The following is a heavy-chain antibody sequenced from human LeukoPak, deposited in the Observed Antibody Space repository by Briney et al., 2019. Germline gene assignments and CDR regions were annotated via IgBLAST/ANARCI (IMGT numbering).Heavy chain of an antibody. D-gene: IGHD3-10*01. V-gene: IGHV3-74*01. CDR2: INTDGSST. Sequence: GGSLRLSCAASGFTLSSYWMLWARQAPGKGLVWVSRINTDGSSTSYADSVKGRFTISRDNAKNTLYLQMNSLRAEDTAVYYCARDRGMGGIIDYWGQGTLVTVSS. J-gene: IGHJ4*02. CDR3: ARDRGMGGIIDY. CDR1: GFTLSSYW.